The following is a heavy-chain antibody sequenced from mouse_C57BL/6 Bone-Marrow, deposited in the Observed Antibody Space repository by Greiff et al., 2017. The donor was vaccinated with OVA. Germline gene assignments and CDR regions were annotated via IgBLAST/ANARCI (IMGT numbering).Heavy chain of an antibody. J-gene: IGHJ3*01. D-gene: IGHD1-1*01. CDR2: ISDGGSYT. CDR1: GFTFSSYA. V-gene: IGHV5-4*03. Sequence: EVMLVESGGGLVKPGGSLKLSCAASGFTFSSYAMSWVRQTPEKRLEWVATISDGGSYTYYPDNVKGRFTISRDNAKNNLYLQMSHLKSEDTAMYYCARKDYGIAYWGQGTLVTVSA. CDR3: ARKDYGIAY.